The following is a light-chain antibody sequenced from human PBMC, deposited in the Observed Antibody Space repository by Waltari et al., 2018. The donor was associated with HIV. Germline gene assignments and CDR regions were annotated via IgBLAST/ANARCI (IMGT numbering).Light chain of an antibody. Sequence: CALKQPDSVSASPGQANTISCSGNGRDVGNYDLGALDQQPPVKCPKLIIYQFGRLPSGFSYRFSGSKSGNTASLTISGLQADDEADYYCSSSLDSATVLFGGGTKLTVL. V-gene: IGLV2-23*02. CDR2: QFG. J-gene: IGLJ2*01. CDR3: SSSLDSATVL. CDR1: GRDVGNYDL.